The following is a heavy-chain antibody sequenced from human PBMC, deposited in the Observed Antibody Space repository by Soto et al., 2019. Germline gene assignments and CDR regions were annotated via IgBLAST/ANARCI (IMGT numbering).Heavy chain of an antibody. CDR2: ISSSSSYI. Sequence: EVQLVESGGGLVKPGGSLRLSCAASGFTFSTYSMNWVRQAPGKGLEWVSSISSSSSYIHYADSVKGRFTISRDNATNSLYLQMNSLRAEDTAVYYCAREYNWNYAVYYYYMDVWGKGTTVTVSS. V-gene: IGHV3-21*01. CDR1: GFTFSTYS. CDR3: AREYNWNYAVYYYYMDV. D-gene: IGHD1-7*01. J-gene: IGHJ6*03.